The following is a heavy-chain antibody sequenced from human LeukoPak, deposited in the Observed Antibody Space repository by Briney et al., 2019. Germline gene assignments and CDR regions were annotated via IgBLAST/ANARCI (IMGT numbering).Heavy chain of an antibody. V-gene: IGHV3-30*02. J-gene: IGHJ3*02. CDR3: AKDLGRHGSIFAVVATSGAFAM. D-gene: IGHD3-3*01. CDR1: GFPFSTYG. Sequence: GGSLRLSCAASGFPFSTYGMHWGRQAPGKGLEWGAFIPYDGSNKYYADSVKGGFSISRDNSKNTVDLQMNSLRPEDTAEFYCAKDLGRHGSIFAVVATSGAFAMWGQGTMVIVSS. CDR2: IPYDGSNK.